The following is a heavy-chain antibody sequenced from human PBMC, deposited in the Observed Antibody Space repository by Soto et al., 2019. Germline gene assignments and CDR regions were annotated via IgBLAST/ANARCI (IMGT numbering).Heavy chain of an antibody. J-gene: IGHJ4*02. V-gene: IGHV3-30*18. CDR1: GFTFSSYG. D-gene: IGHD2-21*02. Sequence: GWYLSLSCSASGFTFSSYGMHWVRQAPGKGLEWVAVISYDGSNKYYADSVKGRFTISRDNSKNTLYLQMNSLRAEDTAVYYCAKENLDESLQNYEGGSGDRDGGASFDDWGQGTLVTDPS. CDR2: ISYDGSNK. CDR3: AKENLDESLQNYEGGSGDRDGGASFDD.